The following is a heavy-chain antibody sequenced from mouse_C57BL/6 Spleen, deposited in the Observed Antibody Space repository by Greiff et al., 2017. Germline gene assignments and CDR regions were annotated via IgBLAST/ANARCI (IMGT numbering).Heavy chain of an antibody. D-gene: IGHD1-1*01. CDR2: IRPSNGST. J-gene: IGHJ2*01. CDR3: ARDYGSSYYLDY. V-gene: IGHV1-53*01. Sequence: QVQLQQPGTELVKPGASVKLSCKASGYTFTSYWMHWVKQRPGQGLEWIGNIRPSNGSTKYNENFKSKATLTVCKSSSTAYMQISSLTSEDAAVYYCARDYGSSYYLDYWGQGTTLTVSS. CDR1: GYTFTSYW.